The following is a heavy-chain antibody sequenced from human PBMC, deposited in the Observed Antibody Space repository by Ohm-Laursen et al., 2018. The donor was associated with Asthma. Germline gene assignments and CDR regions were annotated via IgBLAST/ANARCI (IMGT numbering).Heavy chain of an antibody. CDR3: AKVMTSSWFGDC. CDR1: GGSISSYY. V-gene: IGHV4-59*01. D-gene: IGHD6-13*01. Sequence: GTLSLTCTVSGGSISSYYWSWIRQPPGKGLEWIGYIYYSGSTNYNPSLKSRVTISVDTSKNQFSLKLSSVTAADTAIYYCAKVMTSSWFGDCWGQGTRVTVSS. CDR2: IYYSGST. J-gene: IGHJ4*02.